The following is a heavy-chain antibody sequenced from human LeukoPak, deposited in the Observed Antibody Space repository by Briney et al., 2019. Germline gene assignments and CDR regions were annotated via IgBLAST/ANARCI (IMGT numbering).Heavy chain of an antibody. CDR1: GFTFSSYS. CDR3: ARENAAMNLGWYFDL. D-gene: IGHD2-2*01. Sequence: GGSLRLSCAASGFTFSSYSMNWVRQAPGKGLEWVSFISSSSSTIYYADSVKGRFTISRDNAKNSLYLQMNSLRAEDTAVYYCARENAAMNLGWYFDLWGRGTLVTVSS. CDR2: ISSSSSTI. J-gene: IGHJ2*01. V-gene: IGHV3-48*04.